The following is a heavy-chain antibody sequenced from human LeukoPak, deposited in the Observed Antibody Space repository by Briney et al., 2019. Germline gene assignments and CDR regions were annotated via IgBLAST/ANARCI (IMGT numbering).Heavy chain of an antibody. Sequence: GGSLRLSCAASGFTFSSYSMNWVRQAPGKGLEWVSSISSSSSYIYYADSVKGRFTISRDNAKNSLYLQMNSQRAEDTAVYYCASGHDLWFGELSRGQGTLVTVSS. J-gene: IGHJ4*02. CDR2: ISSSSSYI. CDR3: ASGHDLWFGELS. V-gene: IGHV3-21*01. CDR1: GFTFSSYS. D-gene: IGHD3-10*01.